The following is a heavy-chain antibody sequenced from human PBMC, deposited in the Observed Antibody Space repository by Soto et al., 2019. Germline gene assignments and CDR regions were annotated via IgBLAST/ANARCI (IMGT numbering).Heavy chain of an antibody. CDR3: AKGAPGGYSGVLGSKLDY. Sequence: QVQLVESGGGVVQPGRSLRLSCAASGFTFSSYGMHWVRQAPGKGLEWVAVISYDGSNKYYADSVKGRFTISRDNSKNTLYLQMNSLRAEDTAVYYCAKGAPGGYSGVLGSKLDYWGQGTLVTVSS. CDR1: GFTFSSYG. V-gene: IGHV3-30*18. CDR2: ISYDGSNK. D-gene: IGHD3-10*01. J-gene: IGHJ4*02.